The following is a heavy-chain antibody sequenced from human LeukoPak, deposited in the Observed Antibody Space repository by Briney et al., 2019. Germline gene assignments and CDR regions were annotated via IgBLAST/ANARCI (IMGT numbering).Heavy chain of an antibody. V-gene: IGHV4-30-4*08. CDR2: IYYSGST. D-gene: IGHD6-6*01. CDR1: GGSISSGDYY. Sequence: SETLSLTCTVSGGSISSGDYYWSWIRQPPGKGLEWIGYIYYSGSTYYNPSLKSRVTISVDTSKNQFSLQLNSVTPEDTAVYYCAREEYSSSSSAFDIWGQGTMVTVSS. CDR3: AREEYSSSSSAFDI. J-gene: IGHJ3*02.